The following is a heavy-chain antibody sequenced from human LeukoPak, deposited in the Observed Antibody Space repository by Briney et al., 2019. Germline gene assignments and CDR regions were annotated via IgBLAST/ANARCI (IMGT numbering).Heavy chain of an antibody. CDR1: GYSIGSVYY. CDR2: ISHSGNT. CDR3: ARGLL. J-gene: IGHJ1*01. Sequence: SETLSLTCTVSGYSIGSVYYWGWIRQSPGKGLEWIGKISHSGNTLYNPSLKSRVTISIDISKNQFSLNLTSVTAADTAIYYCARGLLWGQGTLVTVSS. V-gene: IGHV4-38-2*02.